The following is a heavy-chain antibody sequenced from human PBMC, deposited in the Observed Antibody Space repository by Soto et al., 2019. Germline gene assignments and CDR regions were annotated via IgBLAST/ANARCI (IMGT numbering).Heavy chain of an antibody. CDR1: GYSFTNYG. Sequence: QIHLEQSRIEMKEHGTSLKISCATSGYSFTNYGISWVRQAPGQGLEWMGWISGYNGNTKYAQSFHDRVVMTADKFTSTGYLEMRNLRSNDTAVYYCARANTWVTGRVGTHWGQGTKVTVSS. J-gene: IGHJ4*02. CDR2: ISGYNGNT. D-gene: IGHD1-1*01. CDR3: ARANTWVTGRVGTH. V-gene: IGHV1-18*01.